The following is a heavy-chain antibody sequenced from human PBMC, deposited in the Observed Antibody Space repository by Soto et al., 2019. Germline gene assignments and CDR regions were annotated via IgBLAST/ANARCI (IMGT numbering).Heavy chain of an antibody. CDR1: CRSIISYY. V-gene: IGHV4-59*08. CDR2: IYNSGST. J-gene: IGHJ4*02. D-gene: IGHD6-19*01. CDR3: ARHAVHSSGFTDY. Sequence: PGETLSLTCSVSCRSIISYYCSWLRQPPGKGLEWIGFIYNSGSTNYNPSLKSRVTISMDPSRNPFSILLSSVTAADTAVYYCARHAVHSSGFTDYWGQGTLVTVYS.